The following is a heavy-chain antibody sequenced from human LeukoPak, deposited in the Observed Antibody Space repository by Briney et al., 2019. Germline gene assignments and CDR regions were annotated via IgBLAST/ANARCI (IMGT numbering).Heavy chain of an antibody. V-gene: IGHV3-21*01. CDR2: ISRSASNI. CDR1: GFSFSSYN. Sequence: AGGSLRLSCVASGFSFSSYNMNWVRQAPGKGLEWVSSISRSASNIYYADSVKGRFTISRDNAKNSFYLQMNSLRAEDTAVFYCARDPEGFGATYFDYSGQGTLVTVSS. CDR3: ARDPEGFGATYFDY. D-gene: IGHD3-16*01. J-gene: IGHJ4*02.